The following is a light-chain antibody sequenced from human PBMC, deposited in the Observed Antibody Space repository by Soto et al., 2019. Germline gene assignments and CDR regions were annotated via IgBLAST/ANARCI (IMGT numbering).Light chain of an antibody. CDR3: QQYDNWPRT. CDR2: DAS. V-gene: IGKV3-15*01. Sequence: SPATLSVSPGERATLSCRASQSVRSNLAWYQQKPGQPPRLLIYDASTRATGIPSRFSGSGSGTEFTLTISSLKSEDFAVYYCQQYDNWPRTFGQGTKVDIK. J-gene: IGKJ1*01. CDR1: QSVRSN.